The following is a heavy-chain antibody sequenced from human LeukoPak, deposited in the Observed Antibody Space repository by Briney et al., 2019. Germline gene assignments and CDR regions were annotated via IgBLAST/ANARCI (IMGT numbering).Heavy chain of an antibody. CDR1: GFTFSSYG. D-gene: IGHD6-13*01. CDR3: AKIGHSNPFDY. V-gene: IGHV3-33*06. J-gene: IGHJ4*02. CDR2: IWYDGSNK. Sequence: GRTLRLSYAASGFTFSSYGMHSVRQAPGKGLEWVAVIWYDGSNKYYADSVKGRFTISRDNSKNTLYLQMNSLRAEDTAVYYCAKIGHSNPFDYWGQGTLVTVSS.